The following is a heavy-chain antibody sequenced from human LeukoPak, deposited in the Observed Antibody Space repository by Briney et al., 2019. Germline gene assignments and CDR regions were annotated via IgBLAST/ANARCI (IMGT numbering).Heavy chain of an antibody. CDR1: GYTFTSYD. V-gene: IGHV1-8*01. J-gene: IGHJ4*02. CDR3: ARGYRDYDILTGYAY. CDR2: MNPNSGNT. Sequence: ASVKVSCKASGYTFTSYDINWVRQATGRGLEWMGWMNPNSGNTGYAQKFQGRVTMTRNTSISTAYMELSSLRSEDTAVYYCARGYRDYDILTGYAYWGQGTLVTVSS. D-gene: IGHD3-9*01.